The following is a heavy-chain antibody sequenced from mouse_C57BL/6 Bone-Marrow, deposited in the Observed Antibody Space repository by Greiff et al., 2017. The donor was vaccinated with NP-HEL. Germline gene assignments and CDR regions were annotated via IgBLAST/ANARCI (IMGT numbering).Heavy chain of an antibody. J-gene: IGHJ2*01. D-gene: IGHD1-1*01. Sequence: QVQLQQPGAELVKPGASVKLSCKASGYTFTSYWMQWVKQRPGQGLEWIGEIDPSDSYTNYNQKFKGKATLTVDTSSSTAYMQLSSLTSEDSAVYYCAREILRFFFDYWGQGTTLTVSS. CDR3: AREILRFFFDY. CDR1: GYTFTSYW. V-gene: IGHV1-50*01. CDR2: IDPSDSYT.